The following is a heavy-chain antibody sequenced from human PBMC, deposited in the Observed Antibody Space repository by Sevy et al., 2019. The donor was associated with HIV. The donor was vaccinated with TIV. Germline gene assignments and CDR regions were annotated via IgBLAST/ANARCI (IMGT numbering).Heavy chain of an antibody. CDR1: GFSFSSYG. CDR3: VKEGGGEGGDH. D-gene: IGHD2-21*01. Sequence: GESLKISCAASGFSFSSYGMHWVRQAPGKGLEWMSYIQYDGSNTDYADSVKGRFTISRDNSKNTLYLQMNSLGVEDTAVFYCVKEGGGEGGDHWGQGTLVTVSS. V-gene: IGHV3-30*02. CDR2: IQYDGSNT. J-gene: IGHJ4*02.